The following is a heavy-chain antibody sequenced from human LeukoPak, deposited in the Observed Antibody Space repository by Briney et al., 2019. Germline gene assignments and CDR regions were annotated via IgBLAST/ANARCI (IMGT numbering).Heavy chain of an antibody. D-gene: IGHD3-22*01. J-gene: IGHJ5*02. CDR2: IYYSGST. CDR3: ARDPSYYYDSSEWNWFDP. CDR1: GGSISSSSYY. Sequence: PSETLSLTCTVSGGSISSSSYYWGWIRQPPGKGLEWIGSIYYSGSTYYNPSLKSRVTISVDTSKNQFSLKLSSVTAADTAVYYCARDPSYYYDSSEWNWFDPWGQGTLVTVSS. V-gene: IGHV4-39*07.